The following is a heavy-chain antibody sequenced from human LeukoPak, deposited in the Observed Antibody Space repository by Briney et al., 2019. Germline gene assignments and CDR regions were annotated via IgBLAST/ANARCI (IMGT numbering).Heavy chain of an antibody. CDR1: GFTFSSYG. CDR3: AKGDSSSWFDYYYYGMDV. D-gene: IGHD6-13*01. CDR2: ISYDGSNK. Sequence: GRSLRLSCAASGFTFSSYGMHWVRQAPGKGPEWVAVISYDGSNKYYADSVKGRFTISRDNSKNTLYLQMNSLRAEDTAVYYCAKGDSSSWFDYYYYGMDVWGQGTTVTVSS. J-gene: IGHJ6*02. V-gene: IGHV3-30*18.